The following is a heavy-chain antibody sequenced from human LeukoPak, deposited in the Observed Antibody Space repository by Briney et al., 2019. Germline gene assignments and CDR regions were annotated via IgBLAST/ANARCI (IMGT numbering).Heavy chain of an antibody. Sequence: GGSLRLSCAASGFTVSSNYMSWVRQAPGKGLEWVSVIYSGGSTYYADSVKGRFTISRDNSNNTLYLQMNSLRAEDTAVYYCARFDILTGYPLDYWGQGTLVTVSS. CDR3: ARFDILTGYPLDY. J-gene: IGHJ4*02. V-gene: IGHV3-66*01. CDR2: IYSGGST. CDR1: GFTVSSNY. D-gene: IGHD3-9*01.